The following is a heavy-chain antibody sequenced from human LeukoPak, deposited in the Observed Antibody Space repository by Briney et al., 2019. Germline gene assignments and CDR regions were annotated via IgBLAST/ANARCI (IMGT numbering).Heavy chain of an antibody. Sequence: PGGSLRLSCAAPGFTFSSYAMSWVRQAPGKGLEWVSAISGAGDSTYYADSVRGRFTISRDNSKNTLFLQMNSLRAEDTAVYYCAKDVRVGGGGMDVWGQGTPVTVSS. D-gene: IGHD1-26*01. CDR2: ISGAGDST. CDR3: AKDVRVGGGGMDV. V-gene: IGHV3-23*01. J-gene: IGHJ6*02. CDR1: GFTFSSYA.